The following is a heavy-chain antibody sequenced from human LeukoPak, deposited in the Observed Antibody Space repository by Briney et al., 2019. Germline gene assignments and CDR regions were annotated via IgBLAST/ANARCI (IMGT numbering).Heavy chain of an antibody. D-gene: IGHD3-22*01. CDR1: TSH. CDR3: ARDFWNFYDSSGYYRDFDS. Sequence: ASVKVSCKATSHISWVRQAPGQGLEWMGWIGSYEGDTYYAQKFQGRVTVATDTSTNTAYMELRSLRADDTAVYYCARDFWNFYDSSGYYRDFDSWGQGTLVTVSS. V-gene: IGHV1-18*01. J-gene: IGHJ5*01. CDR2: IGSYEGDT.